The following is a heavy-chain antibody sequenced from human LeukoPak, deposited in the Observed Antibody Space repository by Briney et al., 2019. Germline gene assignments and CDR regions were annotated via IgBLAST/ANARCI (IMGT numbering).Heavy chain of an antibody. CDR2: ISSSGSTI. CDR3: AGFITMIVVDYYYYGLDV. V-gene: IGHV3-11*01. Sequence: SGGSLRLSCAASGFTFSDYYMTWIRQAPGKGLEWVSYISSSGSTIYYADSVKGRFTVSRDNAKNSLYLQMSSLRAEDTAVYYCAGFITMIVVDYYYYGLDVWGQGTTVTVSS. J-gene: IGHJ6*02. CDR1: GFTFSDYY. D-gene: IGHD3-22*01.